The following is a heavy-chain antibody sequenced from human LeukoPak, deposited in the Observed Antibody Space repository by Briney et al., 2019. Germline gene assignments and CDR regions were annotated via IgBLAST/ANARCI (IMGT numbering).Heavy chain of an antibody. V-gene: IGHV1-2*02. CDR3: ARVPTTVTTWFDY. Sequence: GASVKVSCKASGYTFTGYYMHWVRQAPGQGLEWMGWINPNSGGTNYAQKFQGRVTMTRDTSISTAYMELSRLRSDDTAVYYCARVPTTVTTWFDYWGQGTLVTVSS. D-gene: IGHD4-17*01. CDR2: INPNSGGT. CDR1: GYTFTGYY. J-gene: IGHJ4*02.